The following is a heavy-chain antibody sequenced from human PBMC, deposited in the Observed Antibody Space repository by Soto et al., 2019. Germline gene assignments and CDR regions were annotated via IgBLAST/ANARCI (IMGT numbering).Heavy chain of an antibody. CDR3: ATSVVTPVYYFAY. CDR2: INHSGST. J-gene: IGHJ4*02. D-gene: IGHD2-21*02. CDR1: GGSFSGYY. Sequence: PSETLSLTCAVYGGSFSGYYWSWIRQPPGKGLEWIGEINHSGSTNYNPSLKSRVTISVDTSKNQFSLKLSSVTAADTAVYYCATSVVTPVYYFAYWGQGTLVTVSS. V-gene: IGHV4-34*01.